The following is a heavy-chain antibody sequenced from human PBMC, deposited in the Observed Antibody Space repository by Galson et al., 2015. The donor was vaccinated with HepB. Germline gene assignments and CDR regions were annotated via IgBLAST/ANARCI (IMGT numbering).Heavy chain of an antibody. CDR3: ARNGGKELEY. J-gene: IGHJ4*02. CDR2: ISPSGGT. D-gene: IGHD1-1*01. V-gene: IGHV4-4*02. CDR1: GASISSGNW. Sequence: SETLSLTCAVSGASISSGNWWSWVRQSPGEGLEWIGEISPSGGTTYNPSLEGRVTISVDRSRNHLSLKVTSVTAADTAIYFCARNGGKELEYWGQGTLVTVSS.